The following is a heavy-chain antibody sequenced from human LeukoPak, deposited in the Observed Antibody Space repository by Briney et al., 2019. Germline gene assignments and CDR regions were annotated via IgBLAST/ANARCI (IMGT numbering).Heavy chain of an antibody. CDR1: GYTFTGYY. J-gene: IGHJ6*02. V-gene: IGHV1-8*02. CDR2: VNPNSGNT. D-gene: IGHD3-10*01. Sequence: ASVKVSCKASGYTFTGYYMHWVRQATGQGLEWMGWVNPNSGNTGYAQKFQGRVTMTRNTSISTAYMELSSLRSEDTAVYYCASYGSGSLSPYYYYYGMDVWGQGTTVTVSS. CDR3: ASYGSGSLSPYYYYYGMDV.